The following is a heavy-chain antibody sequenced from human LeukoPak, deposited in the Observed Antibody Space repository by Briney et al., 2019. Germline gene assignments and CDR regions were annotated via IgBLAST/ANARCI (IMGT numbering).Heavy chain of an antibody. Sequence: SETLSLTCTISGGSISGYYWSWIRQPAGKGLEWIGRIFSRGTTNYNPSLKSRVTMSVDTSKNQFSLKLSSATAADTAVYYCARDHNGGFDPWGQGTLVTVSS. CDR3: ARDHNGGFDP. J-gene: IGHJ5*02. CDR2: IFSRGTT. D-gene: IGHD1-1*01. V-gene: IGHV4-4*07. CDR1: GGSISGYY.